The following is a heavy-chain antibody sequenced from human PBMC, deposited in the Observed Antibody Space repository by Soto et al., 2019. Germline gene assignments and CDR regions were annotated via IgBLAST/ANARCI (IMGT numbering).Heavy chain of an antibody. CDR1: GYTFIGYY. D-gene: IGHD1-26*01. Sequence: ASAKVSCKASGYTFIGYYMHWVRQAPGQGLEWMGWINPNRGGTNYAQKFQGRVTMTRDTSISTAYMELSRLRSDDTAVYYCARGRGGMTRNDYWVQGTMVTVSS. V-gene: IGHV1-2*02. CDR2: INPNRGGT. CDR3: ARGRGGMTRNDY. J-gene: IGHJ4*02.